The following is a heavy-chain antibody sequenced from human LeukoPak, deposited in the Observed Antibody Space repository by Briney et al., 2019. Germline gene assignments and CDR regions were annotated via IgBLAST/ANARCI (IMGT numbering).Heavy chain of an antibody. CDR2: ITDTGGST. Sequence: GGSLRLSCAASGFTFSSYAMSWVRQAPGKGLEWVSAITDTGGSTYHADSVKGRLTISRDNSKNTLYLQMNSLRADDTAVYYCAKTSPVGATAGWFDPWGQGTLVTVSS. CDR3: AKTSPVGATAGWFDP. J-gene: IGHJ5*02. D-gene: IGHD1-26*01. CDR1: GFTFSSYA. V-gene: IGHV3-23*01.